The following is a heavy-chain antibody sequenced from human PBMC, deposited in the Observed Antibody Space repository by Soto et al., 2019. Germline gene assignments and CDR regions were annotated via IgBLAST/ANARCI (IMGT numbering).Heavy chain of an antibody. D-gene: IGHD3-3*01. CDR3: ARSTVRLAKYYDFWSGPIQTGWFDP. CDR2: INHSGST. J-gene: IGHJ5*02. V-gene: IGHV4-34*01. Sequence: SETLSLTCAVYGGSFSGYYWSWIRQPPGKGLEWIGEINHSGSTNYNPSLKSRVTISVDTSKNQFSLKLSSVTAADTAVYYCARSTVRLAKYYDFWSGPIQTGWFDPWGQGTLVTVSS. CDR1: GGSFSGYY.